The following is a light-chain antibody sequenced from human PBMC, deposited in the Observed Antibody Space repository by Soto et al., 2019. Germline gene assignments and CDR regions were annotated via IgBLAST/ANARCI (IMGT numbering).Light chain of an antibody. J-gene: IGLJ2*01. Sequence: QSALTQPASVSGSPGQPITISCTGTSSDVGANNYVSWYQHHPGKAPKLLIYEVSNRPSGVSSRFSGSKSGNTASLTISGLQAEDEADCYCSSYINSITFVVFGGGTKLTVL. CDR3: SSYINSITFVV. CDR1: SSDVGANNY. V-gene: IGLV2-14*01. CDR2: EVS.